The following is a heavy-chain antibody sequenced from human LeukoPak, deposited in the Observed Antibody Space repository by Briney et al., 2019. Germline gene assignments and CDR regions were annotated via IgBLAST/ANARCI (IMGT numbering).Heavy chain of an antibody. V-gene: IGHV3-23*01. CDR1: GFTFNNYA. CDR2: ISGSGTST. D-gene: IGHD6-19*01. Sequence: GGSLRLSCAASGFTFNNYAMSWVRQAPGKGLEWVSGISGSGTSTNYADSVKGRFTISRDNSKNTLFLQINSLRAEDTAVYYCAKERGQAVPGSFDYWGQGTLLTVSS. CDR3: AKERGQAVPGSFDY. J-gene: IGHJ4*02.